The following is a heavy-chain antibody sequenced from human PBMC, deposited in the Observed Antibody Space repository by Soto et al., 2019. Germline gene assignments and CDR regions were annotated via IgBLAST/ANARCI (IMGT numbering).Heavy chain of an antibody. CDR1: GGSISSYY. J-gene: IGHJ4*02. CDR3: ARDSPPADY. V-gene: IGHV4-59*01. Sequence: PSETLSLTCTVSGGSISSYYWSWIRQPPGKGLEWIGYIYYSGSTNYNPSLKSRVTISVDTSTSTAYMELRSLRSDDTAVYYCARDSPPADYWGQGTLVTVSS. CDR2: IYYSGST.